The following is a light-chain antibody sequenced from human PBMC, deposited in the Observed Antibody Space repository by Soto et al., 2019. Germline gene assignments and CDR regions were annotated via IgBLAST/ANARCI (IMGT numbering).Light chain of an antibody. Sequence: AIRMTQSPSSFSASTGDRITITCRASQYIGNYLAWYQQKPGKAPEVLIHTASILQDGVPLRFSGSGSGTEFTLTISSLQSEDFGNYYCQQYYGAPYTCGRGTRLEVK. V-gene: IGKV1-8*01. CDR2: TAS. CDR1: QYIGNY. CDR3: QQYYGAPYT. J-gene: IGKJ2*01.